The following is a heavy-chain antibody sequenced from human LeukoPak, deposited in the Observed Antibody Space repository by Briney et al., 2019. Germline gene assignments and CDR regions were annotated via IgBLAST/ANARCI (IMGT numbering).Heavy chain of an antibody. J-gene: IGHJ4*02. D-gene: IGHD1-1*01. CDR2: IDPSDSYT. CDR1: GYHFTSYW. Sequence: GASLLISCKGSGYHFTSYWISGVRPMPGKGLEWMGRIDPSDSYTNYSPSFQGHVTISADKSISTAYLQWSSLKASDTAMYYCARRLEGDYWGQGTLVTVSS. V-gene: IGHV5-10-1*01. CDR3: ARRLEGDY.